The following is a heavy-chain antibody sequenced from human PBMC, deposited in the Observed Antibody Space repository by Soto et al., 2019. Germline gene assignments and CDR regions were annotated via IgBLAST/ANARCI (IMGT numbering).Heavy chain of an antibody. V-gene: IGHV4-34*01. CDR3: ARGKAYYDFWSGYSGWFDP. CDR2: INHSGST. J-gene: IGHJ5*02. D-gene: IGHD3-3*01. CDR1: GGSFSGYY. Sequence: SETLSLTCAVYGGSFSGYYLSWIRQPPGKGLEWIGEINHSGSTNYNPSLKSRVTISVDTSKNQFSLKLSSVTAADTAVYYCARGKAYYDFWSGYSGWFDPWGQGTLVTVSS.